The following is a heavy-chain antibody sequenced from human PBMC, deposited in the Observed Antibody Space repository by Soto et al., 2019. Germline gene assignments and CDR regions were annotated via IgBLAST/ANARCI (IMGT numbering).Heavy chain of an antibody. Sequence: EVQLVESGGGLVKPGGSLTLSCAGSGFAFRSYNITWVRQPPGKGLEWVASISSGSSNIYYADSVKGRFTISRDNAKDSLYLQMDSLRAEDSAVYYCASATVVAGTFDFWGQGTLLTVSS. V-gene: IGHV3-21*01. CDR2: ISSGSSNI. J-gene: IGHJ4*02. D-gene: IGHD2-15*01. CDR3: ASATVVAGTFDF. CDR1: GFAFRSYN.